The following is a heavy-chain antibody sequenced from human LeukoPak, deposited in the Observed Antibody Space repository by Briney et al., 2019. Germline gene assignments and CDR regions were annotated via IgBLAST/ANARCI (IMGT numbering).Heavy chain of an antibody. Sequence: GGSLRLSCAASAFTFSDYWMTWVRQAPGKGLERVANIKEDGSEKYYVDSVKGRFTISRDNAKNSLCLQMDSLRAEDTAVYYCARKGTDSSWRPFDTWGQGTMVTVSS. D-gene: IGHD6-13*01. J-gene: IGHJ3*02. CDR2: IKEDGSEK. V-gene: IGHV3-7*01. CDR1: AFTFSDYW. CDR3: ARKGTDSSWRPFDT.